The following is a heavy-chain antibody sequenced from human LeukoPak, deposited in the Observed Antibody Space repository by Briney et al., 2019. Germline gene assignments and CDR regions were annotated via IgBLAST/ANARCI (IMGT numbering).Heavy chain of an antibody. Sequence: GGSLRLSCAASGFTFSTYGLQWVRQAPGKGLEWVSFISYTSHKYYTDSVKGRFTISRDNSRDTLYLQMSSLRAEDTAVYYCAKADYGDFKGNYYMDVWGKGTTVTVSS. CDR1: GFTFSTYG. J-gene: IGHJ6*03. V-gene: IGHV3-30*02. D-gene: IGHD4-17*01. CDR3: AKADYGDFKGNYYMDV. CDR2: ISYTSHK.